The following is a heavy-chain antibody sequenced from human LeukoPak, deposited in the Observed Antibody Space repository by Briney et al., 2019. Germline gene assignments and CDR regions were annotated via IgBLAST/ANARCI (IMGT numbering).Heavy chain of an antibody. CDR2: INPSGGST. J-gene: IGHJ3*02. D-gene: IGHD6-19*01. Sequence: ASVKVSCKASGYTFTSYYMHWVRQAPGQGLEWMGIINPSGGSTSYAQKFQGRVTMTRDTSTSTVYMELSSLRSEDTAVYYCAKLQWLVRYLGDAFDIWGQGTMVTVSS. CDR1: GYTFTSYY. V-gene: IGHV1-46*01. CDR3: AKLQWLVRYLGDAFDI.